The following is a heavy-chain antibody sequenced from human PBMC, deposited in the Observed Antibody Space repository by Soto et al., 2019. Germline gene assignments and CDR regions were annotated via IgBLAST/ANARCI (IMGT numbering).Heavy chain of an antibody. CDR2: IIPIFGTA. V-gene: IGHV1-69*13. CDR1: GYTFTSYG. J-gene: IGHJ6*02. Sequence: SVKVSCKASGYTFTSYGISWVRQAPGQGLEWMGGIIPIFGTANYAQKFQGRVTITADESTSTAYMELSSLRSEDTAVYYCARDLTVADYYYYYGMDVWGQGTTVTVSS. CDR3: ARDLTVADYYYYYGMDV. D-gene: IGHD4-17*01.